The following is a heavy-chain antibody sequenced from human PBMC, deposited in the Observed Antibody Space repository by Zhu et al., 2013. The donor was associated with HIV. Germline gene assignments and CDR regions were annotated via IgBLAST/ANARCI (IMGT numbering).Heavy chain of an antibody. CDR2: MNPNSGNT. J-gene: IGHJ6*02. V-gene: IGHV1-8*01. Sequence: QVQLVQSGAEVKKPGASVKVSCKASGYTFTSYDINWVRQATGQGLEWMGWMNPNSGNTGYAQKFQGRVTMTRNTSISTAYMELSSLRSEDTAVYYCARWGIAAAGYYYYGMDVWGQGTTVTVSS. CDR3: ARWGIAAAGYYYYGMDV. CDR1: GYTFTSYD. D-gene: IGHD6-13*01.